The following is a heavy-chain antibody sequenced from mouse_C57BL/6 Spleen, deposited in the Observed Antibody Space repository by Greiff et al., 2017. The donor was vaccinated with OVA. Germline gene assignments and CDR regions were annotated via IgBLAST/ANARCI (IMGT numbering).Heavy chain of an antibody. D-gene: IGHD4-1*02. V-gene: IGHV1-50*01. CDR2: IDPSDSYT. J-gene: IGHJ2*01. Sequence: QVQLQQPGAELVKPGASVKLSCKASGYTFTSYWMQWVKQRPGQGLEWIGEIDPSDSYTNYNQKFKGKATLTVDTSSSTAYMQLSSLTSEDAAVYYCARTREIQLGQRGYFDYWGQGTTLTVSS. CDR3: ARTREIQLGQRGYFDY. CDR1: GYTFTSYW.